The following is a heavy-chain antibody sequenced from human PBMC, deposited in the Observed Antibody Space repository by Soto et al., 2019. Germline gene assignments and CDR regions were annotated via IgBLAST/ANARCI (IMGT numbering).Heavy chain of an antibody. CDR2: IYYSGST. CDR1: GGSISSSSYY. V-gene: IGHV4-39*01. J-gene: IGHJ3*02. CDR3: ARHNHPRKRITMIVVVTRAPNDAFDI. D-gene: IGHD3-22*01. Sequence: SETLSLTCTVSGGSISSSSYYWGWIRQPPGKGLEWIGSIYYSGSTYYNPSLKSRVTISVDTSKNQFSLKLSSVTAADTAVYYCARHNHPRKRITMIVVVTRAPNDAFDIWGQGTMVTVSS.